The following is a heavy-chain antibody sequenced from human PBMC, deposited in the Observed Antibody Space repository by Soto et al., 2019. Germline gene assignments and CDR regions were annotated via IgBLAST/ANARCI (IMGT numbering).Heavy chain of an antibody. CDR3: ASSYVWGSYRQEYYYYYYGMDV. CDR1: GGSISSSSYY. J-gene: IGHJ6*02. V-gene: IGHV4-39*01. Sequence: SETLSLTCSGSGGSISSSSYYWGWIRQPPGKGLEWIGSIYYSGSTYYNPSLKSRVTISVDTSKNQFSLKLSSVTAADTAVYYCASSYVWGSYRQEYYYYYYGMDVWGQGTTVT. D-gene: IGHD3-16*02. CDR2: IYYSGST.